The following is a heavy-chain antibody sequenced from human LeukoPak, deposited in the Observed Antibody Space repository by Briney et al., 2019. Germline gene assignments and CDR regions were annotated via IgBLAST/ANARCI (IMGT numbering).Heavy chain of an antibody. CDR1: GGSISSGGYY. CDR2: IYYSGST. V-gene: IGHV4-31*03. CDR3: AVLHTLLWFDP. Sequence: SQTLSLTCTVSGGSISSGGYYWSWIRQHPGKGLEWIGYIYYSGSTCYNPSLKSRVTISVDTSKNQFSLKLSSVTAADTAVYYCAVLHTLLWFDPWGQGTLVTVSS. D-gene: IGHD2/OR15-2a*01. J-gene: IGHJ5*02.